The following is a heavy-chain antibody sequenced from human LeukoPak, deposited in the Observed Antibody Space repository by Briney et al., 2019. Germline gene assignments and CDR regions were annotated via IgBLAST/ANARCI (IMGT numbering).Heavy chain of an antibody. D-gene: IGHD2-2*02. V-gene: IGHV3-9*01. Sequence: GGSLRLSCAASGFTFDDYAMHWVRHAPGKGLEWVSGISWNSGSIGYADSVKGRFTISRDNAKNSLYLQMNSLRAEDTALYYCAKDMECSSTSCYTFDIWGQGTMVTVSS. CDR2: ISWNSGSI. CDR3: AKDMECSSTSCYTFDI. J-gene: IGHJ3*02. CDR1: GFTFDDYA.